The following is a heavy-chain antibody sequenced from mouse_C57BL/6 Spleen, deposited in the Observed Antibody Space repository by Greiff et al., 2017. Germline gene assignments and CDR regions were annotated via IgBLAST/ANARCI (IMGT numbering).Heavy chain of an antibody. Sequence: QVQLQQPGAELVKPGASVKMSCKASGYTFTSYWITWVKQRPGQGLEWIGDIYPGSGSTNYNEKFKSKATLTVDTSSSTAYMQLSSLTSEDSAVYYCACKSKDGYYAMDYWGQGTLVTGSA. D-gene: IGHD2-3*01. V-gene: IGHV1-55*01. CDR2: IYPGSGST. CDR3: ACKSKDGYYAMDY. J-gene: IGHJ4*01. CDR1: GYTFTSYW.